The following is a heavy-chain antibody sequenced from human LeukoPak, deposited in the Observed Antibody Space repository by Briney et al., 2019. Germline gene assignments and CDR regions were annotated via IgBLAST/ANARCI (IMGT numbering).Heavy chain of an antibody. D-gene: IGHD6-19*01. CDR1: GGSISRGGYS. CDR3: VRLHKTRGEATGWYYFDT. CDR2: IYHTGIT. J-gene: IGHJ4*02. V-gene: IGHV4-30-2*06. Sequence: SETLSLTCGVSGGSISRGGYSWSWIRQSPRKGLEWIGYIYHTGITHYNPSLKSRLTISMDKSTNKFSLNLTSVSAADTAAYYCVRLHKTRGEATGWYYFDTWGPGTQVTVSS.